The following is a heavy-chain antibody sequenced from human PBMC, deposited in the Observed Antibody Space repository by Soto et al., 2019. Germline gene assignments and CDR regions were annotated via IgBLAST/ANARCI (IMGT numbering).Heavy chain of an antibody. CDR2: IYYNGNT. CDR3: AGGSSKSWFDP. V-gene: IGHV4-31*03. Sequence: QVQLQESGPGLVKASQTLSLTCTVSGGSISNGGYYWSWIRQHPGKGLEWIGYIYYNGNTYYNPSLKSRITISLDTSKNQFSLKLTSVTAADTAVYYCAGGSSKSWFDPWGQGTLVTVSS. J-gene: IGHJ5*02. CDR1: GGSISNGGYY. D-gene: IGHD6-6*01.